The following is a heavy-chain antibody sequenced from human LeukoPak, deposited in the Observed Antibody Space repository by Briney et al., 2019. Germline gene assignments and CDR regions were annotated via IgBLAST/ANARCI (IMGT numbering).Heavy chain of an antibody. D-gene: IGHD2-15*01. J-gene: IGHJ4*02. CDR2: MNPNSGNT. Sequence: ASVKVSCKASGYTFTSYDINWVRQATGQGLEWMGWMNPNSGNTGYAQKFQGRVTMTTDTSTSTAYMELRSLRSDDTAVYYCARAYCSGGSCDNFDYWGQGTLVTVSS. CDR1: GYTFTSYD. V-gene: IGHV1-8*01. CDR3: ARAYCSGGSCDNFDY.